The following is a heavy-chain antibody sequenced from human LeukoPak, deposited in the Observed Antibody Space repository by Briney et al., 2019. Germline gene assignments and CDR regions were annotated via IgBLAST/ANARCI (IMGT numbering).Heavy chain of an antibody. CDR3: ARLGVGYCSSTSCLYYYYYMDV. V-gene: IGHV4-4*09. CDR2: IYTSGST. CDR1: GGSISSYY. Sequence: SETLSLTCTVSGGSISSYYWSWIRQPPGKGLERIGYIYTSGSTSYNPSLKSRVTISVDTSKNQFSLKLSSVTAADTAVYYCARLGVGYCSSTSCLYYYYYMDVWGKGTTVTVSS. D-gene: IGHD2-2*01. J-gene: IGHJ6*03.